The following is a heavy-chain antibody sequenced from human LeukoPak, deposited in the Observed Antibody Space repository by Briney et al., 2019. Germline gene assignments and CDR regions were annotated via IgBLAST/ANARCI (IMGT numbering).Heavy chain of an antibody. D-gene: IGHD3-10*01. CDR3: AKDPSHYYGSGSYYSY. Sequence: GGSLRLSCAASGFTFSSYGMSWVRQAPGKGLEWVSAISGSGGSTYYADSVKGRFTISRDNSKNTLYLQMNSLRAEDTAVYYCAKDPSHYYGSGSYYSYWGQGTLVTVSS. CDR1: GFTFSSYG. J-gene: IGHJ4*02. V-gene: IGHV3-23*01. CDR2: ISGSGGST.